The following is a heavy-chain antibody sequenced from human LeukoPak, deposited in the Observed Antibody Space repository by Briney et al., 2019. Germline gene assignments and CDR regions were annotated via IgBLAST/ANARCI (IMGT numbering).Heavy chain of an antibody. J-gene: IGHJ4*02. CDR3: AKLHNLNCDY. V-gene: IGHV3-23*01. CDR2: ISDSGGST. CDR1: GFTFSSYA. Sequence: PGGSLRLSCAASGFTFSSYAMTWVRQAPGKGLDWVSVISDSGGSTYYADSVKGRFTISRDNSKNMLYLQMNSLRADDTAVYYCAKLHNLNCDYWGLGTLVTVSS. D-gene: IGHD1-14*01.